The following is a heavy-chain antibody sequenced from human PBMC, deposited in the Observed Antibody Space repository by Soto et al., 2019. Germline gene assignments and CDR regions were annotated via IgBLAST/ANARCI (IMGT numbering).Heavy chain of an antibody. J-gene: IGHJ4*02. CDR1: GYTFTSYG. V-gene: IGHV1-18*01. CDR2: ISAYNGNA. CDR3: ARGSEYSSQYYFDY. D-gene: IGHD6-6*01. Sequence: ASVKVSCKASGYTFTSYGISWVRQAPGQGLEWMGWISAYNGNANYAQKLQGRVTMTTDTSTSTAYMELRSLRSDDTAVYYCARGSEYSSQYYFDYWGQGTLVTVSS.